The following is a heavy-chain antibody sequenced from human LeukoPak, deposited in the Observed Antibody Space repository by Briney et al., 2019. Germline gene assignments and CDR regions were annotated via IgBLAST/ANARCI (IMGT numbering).Heavy chain of an antibody. CDR1: GFSFSSYT. Sequence: GGSLRLSCAASGFSFSSYTMNWVRQAPGKGLEWVSYISTSSSTLRYVDSVKGRFTISRDNAKNSLYLQMNSLRAEDTAVYYCAKDLSGTTPFDYWGQGTLVTVSS. CDR3: AKDLSGTTPFDY. V-gene: IGHV3-48*01. CDR2: ISTSSSTL. D-gene: IGHD1-7*01. J-gene: IGHJ4*02.